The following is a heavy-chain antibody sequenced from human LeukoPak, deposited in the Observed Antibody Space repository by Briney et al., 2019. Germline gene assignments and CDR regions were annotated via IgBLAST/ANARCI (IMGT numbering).Heavy chain of an antibody. Sequence: SETLSLTCTVSGGSISNSFYYWGWIRQPPGKGLEWIGEINHSGSTNYNPSLKSRVTISVDTSKNQFSLKLSSVTAADTAVYYCARRVWAAAGRNWFDPWGQGTLVTVSS. CDR3: ARRVWAAAGRNWFDP. CDR1: GGSISNSFYY. V-gene: IGHV4-39*07. CDR2: INHSGST. D-gene: IGHD6-13*01. J-gene: IGHJ5*02.